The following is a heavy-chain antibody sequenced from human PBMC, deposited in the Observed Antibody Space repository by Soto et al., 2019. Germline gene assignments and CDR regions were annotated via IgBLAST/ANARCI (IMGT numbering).Heavy chain of an antibody. CDR1: GGSISSGDHY. V-gene: IGHV4-30-4*01. CDR3: ARADYYYYGLDV. Sequence: SETLSLTCTVSGGSISSGDHYWSWIRQPPGKGLEWIGYIYYSGTTYYNPSLKSRLIISVDTSKNQVSLKLSSVTAANTAVYYCARADYYYYGLDVWGQGTMVTVSS. J-gene: IGHJ6*02. CDR2: IYYSGTT.